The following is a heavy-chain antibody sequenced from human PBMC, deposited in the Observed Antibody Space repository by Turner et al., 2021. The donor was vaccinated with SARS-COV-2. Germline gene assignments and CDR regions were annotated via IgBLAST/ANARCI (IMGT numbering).Heavy chain of an antibody. J-gene: IGHJ4*02. D-gene: IGHD4-4*01. CDR1: GFTFSSSG. Sequence: QVQLVESGGGVVQPGRSLRLSCAASGFTFSSSGMHWVRQAPGKGLEWVAVTSYDGSKKYYADSVKGRFTISRDNSKNTLYLQMNSLRAEDTAVYYCAKQQGLYSNPMYYFDYWGQGTLVTVSS. CDR3: AKQQGLYSNPMYYFDY. V-gene: IGHV3-30*18. CDR2: TSYDGSKK.